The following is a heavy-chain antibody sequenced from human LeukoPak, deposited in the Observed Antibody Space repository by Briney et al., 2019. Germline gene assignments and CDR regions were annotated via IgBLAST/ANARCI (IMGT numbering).Heavy chain of an antibody. D-gene: IGHD6-19*01. V-gene: IGHV3-30*18. CDR1: GFTFSNYG. Sequence: PGRPLRLSCAASGFTFSNYGMHWVRQAPGKGLEWVAVISYDGSNKYYADSVKGRFTISRDNSKNTLYLQMNSLRAEDTALYYCAKDTGSSGPFDYWGQGTLVTVSS. J-gene: IGHJ4*02. CDR3: AKDTGSSGPFDY. CDR2: ISYDGSNK.